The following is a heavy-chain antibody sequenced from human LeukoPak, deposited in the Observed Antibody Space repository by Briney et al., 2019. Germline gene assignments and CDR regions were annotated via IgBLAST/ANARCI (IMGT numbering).Heavy chain of an antibody. D-gene: IGHD3-10*01. V-gene: IGHV1-2*04. Sequence: GASVKVSCKASGYTFTGYYMHWVRQAPGQGLEWMGWINPNSGGTNYAQKFQGWVTMTRDTSISTAYMELSRLRSDDTAVYYCARDLGLEFSDGPHGMDVWGQGTTVTVSS. CDR3: ARDLGLEFSDGPHGMDV. J-gene: IGHJ6*02. CDR1: GYTFTGYY. CDR2: INPNSGGT.